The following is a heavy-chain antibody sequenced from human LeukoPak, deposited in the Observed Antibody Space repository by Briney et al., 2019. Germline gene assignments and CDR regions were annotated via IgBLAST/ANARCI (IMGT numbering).Heavy chain of an antibody. CDR1: GFTFSHAW. CDR3: SHTRHDYGDY. CDR2: IKSKTDGGTT. V-gene: IGHV3-15*01. Sequence: GGSLRLSCAASGFTFSHAWMSWVRQAPGKGLEWVGRIKSKTDGGTTDYAAPVKGRFTISRDDSKNMLYLQMNSLKTEDTAVYYCSHTRHDYGDYAGQGTLVTVSS. D-gene: IGHD3-3*01. J-gene: IGHJ4*02.